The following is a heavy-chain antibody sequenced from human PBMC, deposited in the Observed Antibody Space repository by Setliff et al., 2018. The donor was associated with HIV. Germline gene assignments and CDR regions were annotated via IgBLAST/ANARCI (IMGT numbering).Heavy chain of an antibody. CDR2: IYYSGRT. V-gene: IGHV4-39*01. D-gene: IGHD6-19*01. Sequence: SETLSLICTVSGGSISSSSYYWGWIRQPPGKGLEWIGSIYYSGRTNYNPSLKSRVTISVDASKNQFSLKLSSVTAADTAVYYCARHDGGGWYVRVLATSFDYWGQGTLVTVS. CDR3: ARHDGGGWYVRVLATSFDY. CDR1: GGSISSSSYY. J-gene: IGHJ4*02.